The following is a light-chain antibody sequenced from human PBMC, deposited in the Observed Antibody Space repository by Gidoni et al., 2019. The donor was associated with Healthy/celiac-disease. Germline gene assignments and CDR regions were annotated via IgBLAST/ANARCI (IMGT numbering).Light chain of an antibody. CDR2: KDS. CDR1: ALPKQY. CDR3: QSADSSGTYVV. V-gene: IGLV3-25*03. Sequence: SYELTQPPPVSVSPEQTARITCSGDALPKQYAYWYQQKPGQPPVLVIYKDSERPSGIPERFSGSSSGTTVTLTISGVQAEDEADYYCQSADSSGTYVVFGGGTKLTVL. J-gene: IGLJ2*01.